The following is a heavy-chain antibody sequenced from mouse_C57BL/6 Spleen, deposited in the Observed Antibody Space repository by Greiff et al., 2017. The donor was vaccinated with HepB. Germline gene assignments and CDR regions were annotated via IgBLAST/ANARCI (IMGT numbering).Heavy chain of an antibody. CDR2: IDPENGDT. V-gene: IGHV14-4*01. Sequence: EVQLQQSGAELVRPGASVKLSCTASGFNIKDDYMHWVKQRPEQGLEWIGWIDPENGDTEYASKFQGKATITADTSSNTAYLQLSSLTSEDTAVYYCTTDSNYGGDYWGQGTTLTVSS. D-gene: IGHD2-5*01. CDR3: TTDSNYGGDY. CDR1: GFNIKDDY. J-gene: IGHJ2*01.